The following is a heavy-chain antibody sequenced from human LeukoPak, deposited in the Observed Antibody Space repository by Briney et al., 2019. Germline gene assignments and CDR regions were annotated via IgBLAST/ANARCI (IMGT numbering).Heavy chain of an antibody. CDR1: GGTFISYA. CDR2: IIPIFGTA. J-gene: IGHJ6*03. CDR3: ARSGIAAAGYYYYYYMDF. V-gene: IGHV1-69*05. D-gene: IGHD6-13*01. Sequence: AAVKVSCKASGGTFISYAVSWVRQHPAQGIEWMGGIIPIFGTANYAQKFQGRVTITTDESTSTAYRELSSVRSEDTAVYYCARSGIAAAGYYYYYYMDFWGKGTTVTVS.